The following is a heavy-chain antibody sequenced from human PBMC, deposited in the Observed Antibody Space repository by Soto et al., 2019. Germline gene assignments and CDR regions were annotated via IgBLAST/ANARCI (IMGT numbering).Heavy chain of an antibody. CDR2: ISWNSGSI. D-gene: IGHD6-13*01. J-gene: IGHJ6*03. Sequence: GGSLRLSCAASGFTFDDYAMHWVRQAPGKGLEWVSGISWNSGSIGYADSVKGRFTISRDNAKNSLYLQMNSLRAEDTALYYCAKAAAADYYMDVWGKGTTVTVS. CDR3: AKAAAADYYMDV. V-gene: IGHV3-9*01. CDR1: GFTFDDYA.